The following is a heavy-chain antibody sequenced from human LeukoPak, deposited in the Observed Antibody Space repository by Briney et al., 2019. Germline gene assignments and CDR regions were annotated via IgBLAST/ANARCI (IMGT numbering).Heavy chain of an antibody. Sequence: SETLSLTCTVSGDSMTNYYWSWIRQPPGMGLEWIGYISYGGSTNYNPSLKSRVTFSIDTSKNQFSLWLDSVTAADTAVYYCASAPHVNYFDFWGQGALVTVSA. D-gene: IGHD2/OR15-2a*01. V-gene: IGHV4-59*08. CDR1: GDSMTNYY. CDR2: ISYGGST. CDR3: ASAPHVNYFDF. J-gene: IGHJ4*02.